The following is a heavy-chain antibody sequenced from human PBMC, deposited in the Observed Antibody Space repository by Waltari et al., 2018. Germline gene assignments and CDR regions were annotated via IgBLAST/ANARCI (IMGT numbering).Heavy chain of an antibody. Sequence: EMQLVESGGDLVQPGGSLRLSCAASGITFGAYWMSWVRQAPGKGLEWVSNRKQDGSEKNYVDSVKGRFTISRDNAKKLLYLQMNSLRVEDTAVYFCARVGATNLPYFYGMDVWGQGTTVTVSS. J-gene: IGHJ6*02. CDR2: RKQDGSEK. CDR3: ARVGATNLPYFYGMDV. CDR1: GITFGAYW. D-gene: IGHD1-26*01. V-gene: IGHV3-7*01.